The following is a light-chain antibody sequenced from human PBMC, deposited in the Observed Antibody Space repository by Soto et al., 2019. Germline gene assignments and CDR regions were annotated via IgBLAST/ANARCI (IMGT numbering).Light chain of an antibody. CDR1: QSISSY. CDR2: AAS. V-gene: IGKV1-39*01. J-gene: IGKJ1*01. Sequence: DIQMTQSPSSLSASVGDRVTITCRASQSISSYLNWYQQKPGKAPKLLIYAASSLQSGVPSRFSGSGSGTDVTLTIRSLQPEDFATYYCQQSYSTPPTFGQGTKVEIK. CDR3: QQSYSTPPT.